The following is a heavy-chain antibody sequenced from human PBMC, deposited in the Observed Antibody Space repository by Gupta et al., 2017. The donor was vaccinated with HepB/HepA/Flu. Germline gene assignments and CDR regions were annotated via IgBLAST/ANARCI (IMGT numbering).Heavy chain of an antibody. Sequence: EVQLVESGGGLVQPGGSLSLSCAASGFTFNTYWMHWVRQAPGTGLEWVANINQDGSKMYYVGSVRGRFTISRDNANNSLFLQMNSLRAEDTAVYYCARDANYDSLSWFDPWGQGTLVTVSS. CDR3: ARDANYDSLSWFDP. CDR2: INQDGSKM. D-gene: IGHD3-9*01. J-gene: IGHJ5*02. CDR1: GFTFNTYW. V-gene: IGHV3-7*01.